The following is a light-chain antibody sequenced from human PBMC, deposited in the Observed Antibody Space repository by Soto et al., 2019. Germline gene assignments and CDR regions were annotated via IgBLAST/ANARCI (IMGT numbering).Light chain of an antibody. CDR1: NSDVGSYNY. CDR3: TSDAGTNSLYL. V-gene: IGLV2-8*01. CDR2: EVN. Sequence: QSVLTQPPSASGSPGQPVTISCTGANSDVGSYNYVSWYQQHPGKAPKLMIYEVNKRPSGVPDRFSGSKSGNTASLTVSGLQAEDEVNYSCTSDAGTNSLYLFESGTKVPV. J-gene: IGLJ1*01.